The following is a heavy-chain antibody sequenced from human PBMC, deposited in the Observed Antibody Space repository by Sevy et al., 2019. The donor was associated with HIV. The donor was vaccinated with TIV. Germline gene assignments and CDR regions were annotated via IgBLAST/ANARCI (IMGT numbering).Heavy chain of an antibody. J-gene: IGHJ3*02. CDR1: GGTFSSYA. D-gene: IGHD3-22*01. CDR3: TRGFESMTHTFDI. Sequence: ASVKVSCKASGGTFSSYAISWVRQAPGQGLEWMGGIVPIFGTANYAQKLQGRVTITADESTSTAYMELSSLRSEDTAVYYCTRGFESMTHTFDIWGQGTMVTVSS. V-gene: IGHV1-69*13. CDR2: IVPIFGTA.